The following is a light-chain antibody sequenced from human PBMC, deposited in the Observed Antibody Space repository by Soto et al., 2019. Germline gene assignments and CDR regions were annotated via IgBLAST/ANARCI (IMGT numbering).Light chain of an antibody. CDR3: AAWDDSHYV. CDR1: GSNIGSNF. J-gene: IGLJ1*01. CDR2: NNN. Sequence: QSVLTQPPSASGTPGQRVTISCSGSGSNIGSNFVSWYQQLPRAAPKLLMYNNNQRPSGVPDRFSGSKSGTSASLAVSGLQSEDEADYYCAAWDDSHYVFGTGTKVTVL. V-gene: IGLV1-44*01.